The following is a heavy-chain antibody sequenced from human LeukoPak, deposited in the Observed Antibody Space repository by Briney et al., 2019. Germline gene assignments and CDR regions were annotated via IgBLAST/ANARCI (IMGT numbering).Heavy chain of an antibody. J-gene: IGHJ6*03. CDR2: IYYSGST. CDR3: ARHVLFYYLYCMDV. Sequence: PSETLSLTCTVSGGSISSYYWSWIRQSPGKGLEWIGSIYYSGSTDYNPSLKSRVSISVDTSKNQFSLKLSSVTAADTAVYYCARHVLFYYLYCMDVWGKGTTVTDSS. D-gene: IGHD3-10*01. V-gene: IGHV4-59*08. CDR1: GGSISSYY.